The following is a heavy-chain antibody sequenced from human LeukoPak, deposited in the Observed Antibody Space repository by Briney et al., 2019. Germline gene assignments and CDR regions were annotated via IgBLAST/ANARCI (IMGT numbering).Heavy chain of an antibody. CDR3: VRDGGVSGYDLLDH. Sequence: GSLRLSCAASGFTFSNYWMSWVRQAPGKGLEWVAHINQDGSEEHYMDSVKARFIISRDNAKNSLSLQMDSLRAEDTAVYYCVRDGGVSGYDLLDHWGQGTLVTVSS. CDR2: INQDGSEE. J-gene: IGHJ5*02. V-gene: IGHV3-7*01. CDR1: GFTFSNYW. D-gene: IGHD5-12*01.